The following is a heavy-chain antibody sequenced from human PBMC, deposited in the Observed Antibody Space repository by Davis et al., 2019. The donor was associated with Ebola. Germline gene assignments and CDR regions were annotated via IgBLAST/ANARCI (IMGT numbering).Heavy chain of an antibody. CDR1: GYTFTSYD. D-gene: IGHD2-15*01. J-gene: IGHJ6*02. V-gene: IGHV1-8*01. CDR3: ARGRYCSGGSCYYYYYYGMDV. Sequence: ASVKVSCKASGYTFTSYDINWVRQATGQGLEWMGWMNPNSGNTGYAQKFQGRVTMTRNTSISTAYMELSSLRSEDTAVYYCARGRYCSGGSCYYYYYYGMDVWGQGTTVTVSS. CDR2: MNPNSGNT.